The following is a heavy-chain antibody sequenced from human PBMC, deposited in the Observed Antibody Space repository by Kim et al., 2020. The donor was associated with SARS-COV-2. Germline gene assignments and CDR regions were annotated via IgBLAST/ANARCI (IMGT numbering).Heavy chain of an antibody. V-gene: IGHV4-59*02. CDR3: SGVGCSSSPLSAFDV. J-gene: IGHJ3*01. CDR1: GGSVSDSY. CDR2: LYNSGSS. D-gene: IGHD6-6*01. Sequence: SETLSLTCTVSGGSVSDSYWIWIRQPPGKGLEWIGFLYNSGSSNYNASLKSRATISIHPSRNRISLKLTSVTAADTAMYYCSGVGCSSSPLSAFDVWGQGTMIAVSS.